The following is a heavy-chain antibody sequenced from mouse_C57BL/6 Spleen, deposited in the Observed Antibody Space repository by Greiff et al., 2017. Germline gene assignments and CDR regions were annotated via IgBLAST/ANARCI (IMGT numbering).Heavy chain of an antibody. CDR1: GFTFSSYA. CDR2: LSTGGGYI. J-gene: IGHJ1*03. V-gene: IGHV5-9-1*02. CDR3: TSWNGWYGDV. Sequence: EVMLVESGAGLVKPGGSLKLSCAASGFTFSSYAMSWVRQTPEKRLAWVAYLSTGGGYIYYADTVKGQFTMSGDNARNTPYLQMSSLKSEDTAMYYCTSWNGWYGDVWGTGTTVTVSS.